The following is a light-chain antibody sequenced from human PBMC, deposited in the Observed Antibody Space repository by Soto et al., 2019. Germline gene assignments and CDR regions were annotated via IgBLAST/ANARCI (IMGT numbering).Light chain of an antibody. J-gene: IGLJ1*01. Sequence: QSVLTQPRSVSGSPGQSVTISCTGTTSDIGDYNDVSWYQQHPGKAPKLIIFDVSKRPSGVPDRFSGSRSGNPASLTISGLQAEDEADYYCCSYAGNYTLVFGSGTKVTVL. CDR1: TSDIGDYND. CDR3: CSYAGNYTLV. CDR2: DVS. V-gene: IGLV2-11*01.